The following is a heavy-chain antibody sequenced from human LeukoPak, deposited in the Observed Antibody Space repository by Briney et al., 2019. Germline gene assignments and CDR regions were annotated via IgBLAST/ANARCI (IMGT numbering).Heavy chain of an antibody. J-gene: IGHJ3*02. CDR1: GFTFGDYA. D-gene: IGHD6-19*01. Sequence: GGSLRLSCTASGFTFGDYAMSWVRQAPGKGLEWVGFIRSKAYGGTTEYAASVKGRFTISRDDSKSIAYLQMNSLKTEDTAVYYCTRVRYSSGWNDAFDIWGQGTMVTVSS. CDR3: TRVRYSSGWNDAFDI. V-gene: IGHV3-49*04. CDR2: IRSKAYGGTT.